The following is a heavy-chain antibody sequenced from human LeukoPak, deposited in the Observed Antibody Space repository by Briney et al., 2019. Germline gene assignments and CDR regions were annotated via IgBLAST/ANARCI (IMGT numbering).Heavy chain of an antibody. CDR2: VKPSGGT. D-gene: IGHD1-1*01. V-gene: IGHV4-61*02. J-gene: IGHJ4*02. CDR3: ARYRSGYLDY. Sequence: PSETLSLTCTVSGDAITTDSFFWTWIRQPAGKGLEWIGRVKPSGGTDYNPSLTSRVIISVDTSRTQYSLRLSSVTAADTAVYYCARYRSGYLDYWGQGTLVTVSS. CDR1: GDAITTDSFF.